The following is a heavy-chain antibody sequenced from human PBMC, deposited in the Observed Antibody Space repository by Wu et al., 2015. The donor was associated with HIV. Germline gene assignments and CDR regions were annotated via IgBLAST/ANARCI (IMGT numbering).Heavy chain of an antibody. J-gene: IGHJ6*03. V-gene: IGHV1-69*12. CDR1: GGTFSSYA. CDR2: IIPIFGTA. Sequence: QVQLVQSGAEVKKPGSSVKVSCKASGGTFSSYAISWVRQAPGQGLEWMGGIIPIFGTANYAQKFQGRVTITADESTSTAYMELSSLRSEDTAVYYCARDDGYSYGKPSYYYMDVWGKGTTVTVSS. CDR3: ARDDGYSYGKPSYYYMDV. D-gene: IGHD5-18*01.